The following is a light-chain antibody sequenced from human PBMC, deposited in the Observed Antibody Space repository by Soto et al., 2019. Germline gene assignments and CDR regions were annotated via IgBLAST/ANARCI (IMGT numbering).Light chain of an antibody. V-gene: IGKV1-5*01. J-gene: IGKJ1*01. CDR2: YAS. Sequence: PSTLSASVGDRFTITCRSSHNIERWMAWYQQKPGKAPSLLIFYASTLHSGVPSNFSGSGSGTEFTLTISSLQPEDFATYYCQQYNSYPWTFGQGTKVDIK. CDR3: QQYNSYPWT. CDR1: HNIERW.